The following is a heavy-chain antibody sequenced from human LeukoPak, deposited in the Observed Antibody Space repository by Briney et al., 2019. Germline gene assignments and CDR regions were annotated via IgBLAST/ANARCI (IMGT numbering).Heavy chain of an antibody. Sequence: PSETLSLTCTVSGASISSYYWSWIRQPAGKGLEWIGRIYTSGSTNYNPSLKSRVTISVDTSKNQFSLKLSSVTAADTAVYYCARSGYSSGWLPFDYWGQGTLVTVSS. J-gene: IGHJ4*02. V-gene: IGHV4-4*07. CDR1: GASISSYY. CDR2: IYTSGST. CDR3: ARSGYSSGWLPFDY. D-gene: IGHD6-19*01.